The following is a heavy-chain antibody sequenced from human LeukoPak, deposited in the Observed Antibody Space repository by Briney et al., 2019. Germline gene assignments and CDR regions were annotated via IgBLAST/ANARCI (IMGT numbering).Heavy chain of an antibody. CDR1: GGTFSSYA. CDR3: AGETAVTHNWFDP. V-gene: IGHV1-69*04. CDR2: IIPILGIA. D-gene: IGHD4-17*01. J-gene: IGHJ5*02. Sequence: ASVKVSCKASGGTFSSYAISWVRQAPGQGLEWMGRIIPILGIANYAQKFQGRVTITADKSTSTAYMELSSLRSEDTAVYYCAGETAVTHNWFDPWGQGTLVTVSS.